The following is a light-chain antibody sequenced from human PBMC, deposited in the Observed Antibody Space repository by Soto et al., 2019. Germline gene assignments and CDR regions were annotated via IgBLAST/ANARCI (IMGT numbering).Light chain of an antibody. J-gene: IGKJ5*01. CDR1: QSFNSIY. CDR3: QQYSDLPMT. V-gene: IGKV3-20*01. Sequence: EIVLTQSPDTLSLSPGERATLSCRASQSFNSIYLAWYQQKPGQAPRLLIYGASRRATGIPDRFSGSASGTDFTLTISRLEPEDFAVYFCQQYSDLPMTFGQGTRLEIK. CDR2: GAS.